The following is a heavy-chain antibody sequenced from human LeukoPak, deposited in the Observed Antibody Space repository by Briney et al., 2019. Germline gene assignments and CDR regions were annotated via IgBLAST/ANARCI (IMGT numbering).Heavy chain of an antibody. CDR1: GFTVSTNY. J-gene: IGHJ4*02. V-gene: IGHV3-53*01. CDR3: ARDPSEASHPYYFDY. Sequence: QTGGSLRLSCAASGFTVSTNYMSWVRQAPGKGLEWVSVIYSGGSTYYADSVKGRFTISRDNSKNTRYLQMNSLRAEVTAVYYCARDPSEASHPYYFDYWGQGTLVTVSS. CDR2: IYSGGST.